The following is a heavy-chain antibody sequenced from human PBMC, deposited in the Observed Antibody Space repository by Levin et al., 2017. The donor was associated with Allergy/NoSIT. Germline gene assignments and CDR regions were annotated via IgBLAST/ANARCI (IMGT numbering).Heavy chain of an antibody. CDR2: ISPYNGDT. V-gene: IGHV1-18*01. Sequence: ASVKVSCKASGYTFTFYGLTWVRQAPGQGLEWMGWISPYNGDTKYGQNFQGRVTMTADTSTSTAYMELRSLRFDDTDIYYCAREMAETAADTFDIWGQGTMVTVSS. CDR3: AREMAETAADTFDI. CDR1: GYTFTFYG. D-gene: IGHD2-8*01. J-gene: IGHJ3*02.